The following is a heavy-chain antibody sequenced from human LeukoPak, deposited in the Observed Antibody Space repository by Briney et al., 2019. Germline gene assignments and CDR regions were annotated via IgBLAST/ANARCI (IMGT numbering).Heavy chain of an antibody. Sequence: PSETLSLTCTVSGGSISSYYWSWIRQPPGKGLEWIGYIYYSGSTNYNPSLKSRVTISVDTSKNQFSLKLSSVTAADTAVYYCARDRYIYGSDDRWFDPWGQGTLATVSS. D-gene: IGHD5-18*01. CDR1: GGSISSYY. CDR3: ARDRYIYGSDDRWFDP. CDR2: IYYSGST. V-gene: IGHV4-59*01. J-gene: IGHJ5*02.